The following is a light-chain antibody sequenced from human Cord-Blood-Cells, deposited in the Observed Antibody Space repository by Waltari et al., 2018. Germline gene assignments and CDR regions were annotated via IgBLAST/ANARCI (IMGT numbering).Light chain of an antibody. V-gene: IGKV3-11*01. CDR1: QSVSSY. CDR2: DAA. CDR3: QQRSNWPGS. J-gene: IGKJ2*03. Sequence: ELVLTQSPATLSLSPGERATLSCRASQSVSSYLAWYQQKPGQAPRLLNYDAANRATGITARFSGSGSGTDFTLTISSLEPEDFAVYYCQQRSNWPGSFGQGTKLEIK.